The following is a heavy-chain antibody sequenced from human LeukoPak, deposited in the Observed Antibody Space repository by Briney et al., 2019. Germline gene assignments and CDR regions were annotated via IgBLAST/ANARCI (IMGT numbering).Heavy chain of an antibody. CDR1: GGSVSSYF. D-gene: IGHD4-23*01. J-gene: IGHJ4*02. CDR2: VYNRGSS. Sequence: SETLSLTCTVSGGSVSSYFWSWIRQPPGKGLEWIGYVYNRGSSNYNPSVKSRVTMSVDASKNQVSLRLTSVTAADTAVYYCAGGGGGISFRRYWGQGTLVTVSS. CDR3: AGGGGGISFRRY. V-gene: IGHV4-59*02.